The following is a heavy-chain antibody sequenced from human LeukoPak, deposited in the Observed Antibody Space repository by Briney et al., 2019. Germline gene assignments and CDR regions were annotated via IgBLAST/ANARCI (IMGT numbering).Heavy chain of an antibody. V-gene: IGHV3-20*04. J-gene: IGHJ5*02. CDR2: INSNGGRT. CDR3: VRGTMIVGP. Sequence: GGSLRLSCAASGFTFDDFGMTWVRQAPGKGLEWVSSINSNGGRTTYGDSVKGRFTISRDDANDSLYLLTHSLRAEDTAFYYCVRGTMIVGPWGQGTLVTVSS. D-gene: IGHD3-22*01. CDR1: GFTFDDFG.